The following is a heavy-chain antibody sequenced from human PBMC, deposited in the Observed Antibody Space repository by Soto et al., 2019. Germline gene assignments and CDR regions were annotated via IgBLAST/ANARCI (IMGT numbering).Heavy chain of an antibody. D-gene: IGHD4-17*01. CDR3: APWVGAFDY. CDR2: ISYDGSNK. J-gene: IGHJ4*02. V-gene: IGHV3-30*03. CDR1: GFTFSSYG. Sequence: QVQLVESGGGVVQPGRSLRLSCAASGFTFSSYGMHWVRQAPGKGLEWVAVISYDGSNKYYADSVKGRFTISIDNSKNTLYLQMHSLRAEDTAVYYFAPWVGAFDYWGQGTLVTVSS.